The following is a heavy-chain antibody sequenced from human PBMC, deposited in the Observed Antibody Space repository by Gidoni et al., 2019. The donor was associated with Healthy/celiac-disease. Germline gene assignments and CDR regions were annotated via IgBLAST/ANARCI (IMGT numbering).Heavy chain of an antibody. CDR2: IYSGGST. J-gene: IGHJ4*02. D-gene: IGHD6-19*01. V-gene: IGHV3-53*04. Sequence: EVQLVESGGGLVQPGGSLRLSCAASGFTVSSNYMSWVRQAPGKGLEWVSVIYSGGSTYYAVSVKGRFTISRHNSKNTLYLQMNSLRAEDTAVYYCATSTSGGWVDYWGQGTLVTVSS. CDR1: GFTVSSNY. CDR3: ATSTSGGWVDY.